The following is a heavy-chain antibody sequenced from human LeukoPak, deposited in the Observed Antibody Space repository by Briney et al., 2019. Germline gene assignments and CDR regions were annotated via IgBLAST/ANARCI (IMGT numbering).Heavy chain of an antibody. J-gene: IGHJ4*02. CDR3: ARGSERQQLVLYDY. Sequence: SETLPLTCTVSGGSISSGGYYWSWIRQHPGKGLEWIGYIYYSGSTYYNPSLKSRVTISVDTSKNQFSLKLSSVTAADTAVYYCARGSERQQLVLYDYWGQGTLVTVSS. CDR1: GGSISSGGYY. CDR2: IYYSGST. D-gene: IGHD6-13*01. V-gene: IGHV4-31*03.